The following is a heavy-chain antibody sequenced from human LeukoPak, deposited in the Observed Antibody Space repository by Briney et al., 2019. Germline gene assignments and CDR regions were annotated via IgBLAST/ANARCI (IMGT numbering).Heavy chain of an antibody. CDR3: ARDRMDKFEY. V-gene: IGHV3-48*04. CDR2: ISSRGRTI. D-gene: IGHD2-8*01. J-gene: IGHJ4*02. CDR1: GFTFSTYS. Sequence: GGSLRLSCAASGFTFSTYSMNWVRQAPGKGLEWVSYISSRGRTIYYADSVKGRFTISRDNAKNSLYLQMNSLRAEDTAVYYCARDRMDKFEYWGQGTLVTVSS.